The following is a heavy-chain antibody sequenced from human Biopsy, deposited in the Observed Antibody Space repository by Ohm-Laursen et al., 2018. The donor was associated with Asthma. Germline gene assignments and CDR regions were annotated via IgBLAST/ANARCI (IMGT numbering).Heavy chain of an antibody. CDR2: VYYSGST. CDR3: ARGVDRVTGLLDHFDS. V-gene: IGHV4-59*07. CDR1: GGSINHFY. Sequence: SDTLSLTCTVSGGSINHFYWSWIRQPPGKGLESIGHVYYSGSTNYNPSLKSRVTISIDASKNQFSLKLTSVTAADTAVYYCARGVDRVTGLLDHFDSWGQGTLVTVSS. J-gene: IGHJ4*02. D-gene: IGHD2-21*02.